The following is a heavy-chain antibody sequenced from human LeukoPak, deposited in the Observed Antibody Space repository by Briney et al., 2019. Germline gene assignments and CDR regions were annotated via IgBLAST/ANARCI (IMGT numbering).Heavy chain of an antibody. Sequence: PSEALSLTCTVSGASISSSSDCWGWIRQPPGKGLEWIGGVYYSGETHYNPSPKSRLSISVDVSKNHSPLKLSSVTAADTAVYYCAKTGYGGNPFDSWGQGTQVTVSS. D-gene: IGHD4-23*01. V-gene: IGHV4-39*02. CDR2: VYYSGET. CDR1: GASISSSSDC. CDR3: AKTGYGGNPFDS. J-gene: IGHJ4*02.